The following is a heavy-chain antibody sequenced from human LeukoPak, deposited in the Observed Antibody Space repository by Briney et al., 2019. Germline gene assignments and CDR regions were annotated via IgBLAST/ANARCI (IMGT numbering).Heavy chain of an antibody. J-gene: IGHJ3*02. CDR2: IYYSGST. CDR1: GGSISSYF. Sequence: SETLSLTCTVSGGSISSYFWGWIRQPPGKGLEWIGYIYYSGSTNYNPSLKSRVTISVDTSKNQSSLKLTSVTAADTAVYYCARSALTIIAPHRSYAFDIWGQGTMVTVSS. D-gene: IGHD3-22*01. CDR3: ARSALTIIAPHRSYAFDI. V-gene: IGHV4-59*08.